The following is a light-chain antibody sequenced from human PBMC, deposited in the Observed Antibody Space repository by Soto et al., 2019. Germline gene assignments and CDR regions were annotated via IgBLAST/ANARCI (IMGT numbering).Light chain of an antibody. V-gene: IGKV1-5*01. CDR3: QEFDRYSWT. Sequence: DIQMTQSPSTLSASLGERVTITCRASQSFSNWLAWYQQKPGKAPRLLIYDVSSLESGVTSRFSGSASGTEFILTISSLQPDDFATYYCQEFDRYSWTFGQGTTVEMK. CDR2: DVS. CDR1: QSFSNW. J-gene: IGKJ1*01.